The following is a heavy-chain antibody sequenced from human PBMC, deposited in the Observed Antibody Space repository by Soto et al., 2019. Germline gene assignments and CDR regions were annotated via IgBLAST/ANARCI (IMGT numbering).Heavy chain of an antibody. CDR1: GFFISSGNY. CDR2: IFHGGNT. V-gene: IGHV4-38-2*01. CDR3: ARARWYDAFDV. Sequence: TSETLSLTCAVSGFFISSGNYWGWIRKPPGKGLEWIGSIFHGGNTYYNPSLKSRVTISVDMSKNQFSLKLNSVTAADTAVYYCARARWYDAFDVWGQGTVVTVSS. J-gene: IGHJ3*01. D-gene: IGHD2-15*01.